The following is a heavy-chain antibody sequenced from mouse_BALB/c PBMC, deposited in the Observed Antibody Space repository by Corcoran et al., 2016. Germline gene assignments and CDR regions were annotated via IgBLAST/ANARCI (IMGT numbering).Heavy chain of an antibody. CDR1: GYSFTDYI. CDR2: INPYYGST. Sequence: EIQLQQTGPELVKPGASVKISCKASGYSFTDYIMLWVKQSHGKSLEWIGNINPYYGSTSYNLKFKGKATLTVDKSSSTAYMQLNSLTSEDSAGYDCARGGKGDYWGQGTTLTVSS. J-gene: IGHJ2*01. V-gene: IGHV1-39*01. D-gene: IGHD1-3*01. CDR3: ARGGKGDY.